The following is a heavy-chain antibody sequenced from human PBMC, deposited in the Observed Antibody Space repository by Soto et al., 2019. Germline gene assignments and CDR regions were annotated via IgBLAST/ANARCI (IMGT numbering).Heavy chain of an antibody. CDR3: AQPRIAAAGKVSFDY. D-gene: IGHD6-13*01. Sequence: SVKVSCKASGGTFSSYAISWVRQAPGQGLEWMGGIIPIFGTANYAQKFQGRVTITADESTSTAYMELSSLRSEDTAVYYCAQPRIAAAGKVSFDYWGQGTLVTVSS. V-gene: IGHV1-69*13. CDR1: GGTFSSYA. J-gene: IGHJ4*02. CDR2: IIPIFGTA.